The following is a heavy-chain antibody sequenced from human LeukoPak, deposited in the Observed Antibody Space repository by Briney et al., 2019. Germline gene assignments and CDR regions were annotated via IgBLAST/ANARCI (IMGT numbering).Heavy chain of an antibody. D-gene: IGHD4-17*01. V-gene: IGHV3-73*01. J-gene: IGHJ4*02. CDR2: IRSKANSYAT. CDR3: TRRATTVTTKDY. Sequence: GGSLRLSCAASGFTFSGSAMHWVRQASGKGLEWVGRIRSKANSYATAYAASVKGRFTISRDDSKNTAYLQMNGLKTEDTAVYYCTRRATTVTTKDYWGQGTLVTVSS. CDR1: GFTFSGSA.